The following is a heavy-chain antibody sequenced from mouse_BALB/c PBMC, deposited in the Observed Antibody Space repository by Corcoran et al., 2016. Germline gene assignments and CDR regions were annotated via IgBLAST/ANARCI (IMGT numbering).Heavy chain of an antibody. CDR1: GYTLTSYG. J-gene: IGHJ4*01. D-gene: IGHD1-1*01. V-gene: IGHV1S136*01. CDR2: INPYNDGT. Sequence: EVQLQHSRPELVQTGTSVKMSCKACGYTLTSYGIHWVKQKPGQGLEWIGYINPYNDGTKYNEKFKGKATLTSDKSSSTAYMELSSLTSEDSAVYYCARWYPGRAMDYWGQGTSVTVSS. CDR3: ARWYPGRAMDY.